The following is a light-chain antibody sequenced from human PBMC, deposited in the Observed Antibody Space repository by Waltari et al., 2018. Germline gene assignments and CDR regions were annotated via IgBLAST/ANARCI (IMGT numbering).Light chain of an antibody. Sequence: DIQMTQSPSTLSASVGDRVSITCRASQSISSWLAWYQQKPGKAPNLLIYKASTLESGVPSRCSGSGSGTEFTLTISSLHHDDFATYYCQHYDKYPITFGQGTRLEI. J-gene: IGKJ5*01. CDR3: QHYDKYPIT. CDR2: KAS. CDR1: QSISSW. V-gene: IGKV1-5*03.